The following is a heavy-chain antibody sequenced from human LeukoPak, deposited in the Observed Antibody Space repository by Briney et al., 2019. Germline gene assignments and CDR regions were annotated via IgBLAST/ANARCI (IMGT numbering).Heavy chain of an antibody. CDR3: CYDSSGYYSMRFDY. CDR1: GFTFSSYA. V-gene: IGHV3-23*01. Sequence: GGSLRLSCAASGFTFSSYAMSWVRQAPGKGLEWVSAISGSGGSTYYADSVKGRFTISRDNSKNTLYLQMNSLRAEDTAVYYCCYDSSGYYSMRFDYWGQGTLVTVSS. J-gene: IGHJ4*02. CDR2: ISGSGGST. D-gene: IGHD3-22*01.